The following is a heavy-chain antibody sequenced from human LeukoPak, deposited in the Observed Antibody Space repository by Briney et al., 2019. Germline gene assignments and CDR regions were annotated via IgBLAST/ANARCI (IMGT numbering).Heavy chain of an antibody. CDR2: ISASGGST. V-gene: IGHV3-23*01. D-gene: IGHD3-10*01. CDR1: GSTLSSYA. Sequence: GGSLRLSCAASGSTLSSYAMSWVRQAPGKGLEWVSSISASGGSTNYADSVKGRFTISRDNSKNTVYLQMNSLRAEDTAVYYCAKVMKGSERLTMVRGVIIKTAGLYYMDVWGKGTTVTVSS. CDR3: AKVMKGSERLTMVRGVIIKTAGLYYMDV. J-gene: IGHJ6*03.